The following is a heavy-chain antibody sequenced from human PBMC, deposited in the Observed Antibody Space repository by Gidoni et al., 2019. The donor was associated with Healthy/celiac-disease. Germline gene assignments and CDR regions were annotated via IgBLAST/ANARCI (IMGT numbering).Heavy chain of an antibody. CDR2: IYYSGSN. Sequence: QVQLQESGPGLVKPSQTLSLTCTVSGGPIRSGGYCWSWIRQHPGKGLEWIGYIYYSGSNSYNPSLKSRVTISVDTSKNQFSLKLSSVTAADTAVYYCARKDYDILTGYHYIDYWGQGTLVTVSS. V-gene: IGHV4-31*03. J-gene: IGHJ4*02. CDR3: ARKDYDILTGYHYIDY. D-gene: IGHD3-9*01. CDR1: GGPIRSGGYC.